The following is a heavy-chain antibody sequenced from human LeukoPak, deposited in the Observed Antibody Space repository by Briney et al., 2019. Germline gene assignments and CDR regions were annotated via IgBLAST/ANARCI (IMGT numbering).Heavy chain of an antibody. V-gene: IGHV3-48*03. J-gene: IGHJ6*04. CDR1: GFTFSSYE. CDR3: AELGITMIGGV. Sequence: AGGSLRLSCAASGFTFSSYEMNWVRQAPGKGLEWVSYISSCGSTIYYADSVKGRFTISGDNAKNSLYLQMISLSAEDTAVYYCAELGITMIGGVWGKGTTVTISS. D-gene: IGHD3-10*02. CDR2: ISSCGSTI.